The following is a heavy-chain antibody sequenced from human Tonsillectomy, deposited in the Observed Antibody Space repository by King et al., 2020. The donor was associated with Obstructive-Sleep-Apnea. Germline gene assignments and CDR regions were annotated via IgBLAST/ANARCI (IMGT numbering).Heavy chain of an antibody. J-gene: IGHJ4*02. CDR2: IHWDDDK. CDR1: GFSLSAGGVG. CDR3: AHSRIAAANFDY. D-gene: IGHD6-13*01. V-gene: IGHV2-5*02. Sequence: ITLKESGPTLVKPTQTLTLTCTFSGFSLSAGGVGVGWIRQPPGKALEWLALIHWDDDKRYNTSVKSRLSITKDTSKNQVVLTMTNMDPVDTATYYCAHSRIAAANFDYWGQGTLVTVSS.